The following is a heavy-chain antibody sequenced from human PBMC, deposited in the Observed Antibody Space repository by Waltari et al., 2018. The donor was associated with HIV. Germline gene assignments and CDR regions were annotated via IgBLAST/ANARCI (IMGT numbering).Heavy chain of an antibody. Sequence: QVQLQQWGAGLLKPSESLSLMCAVYGGSFSGYYWSWIRQPPGKGLEWSGEINYSGTANYNPSLKSRVIISVDTSKNQFSLKMNSMTAADTAIYYCARGMPTVMRVGDSFDLWGQGTMVTISS. D-gene: IGHD4-17*01. V-gene: IGHV4-34*02. CDR2: INYSGTA. J-gene: IGHJ3*01. CDR3: ARGMPTVMRVGDSFDL. CDR1: GGSFSGYY.